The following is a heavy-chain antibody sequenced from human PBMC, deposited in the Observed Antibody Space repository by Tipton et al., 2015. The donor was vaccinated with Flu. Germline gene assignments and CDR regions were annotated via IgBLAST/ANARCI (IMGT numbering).Heavy chain of an antibody. V-gene: IGHV3-23*01. J-gene: IGHJ4*02. CDR3: AKTRITMVQGVIPSFDY. CDR2: ISGSGEST. Sequence: SLRLSCAASGFTFTSHAMSVVRQAPGKGLERLSAISGSGESTYYADSVKGRFAISRDKSENTLSLQMNSLRAEDTAVYYCAKTRITMVQGVIPSFDYWGQGTLVTVSS. D-gene: IGHD3-10*01. CDR1: GFTFTSHA.